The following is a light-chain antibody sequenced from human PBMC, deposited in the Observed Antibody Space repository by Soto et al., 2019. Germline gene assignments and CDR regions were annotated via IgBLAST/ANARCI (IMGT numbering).Light chain of an antibody. CDR2: GAS. CDR1: QSVSSSY. J-gene: IGKJ5*01. Sequence: EIVLTQSPGTLSLSPGERATLSCRASQSVSSSYLAWYQQKPGQAPSLLIYGASSRATGIPDRFSGSGSGTDFTLTISRLEPEDFAVYYCQQYGSSPPITFGKGTRLEIK. V-gene: IGKV3-20*01. CDR3: QQYGSSPPIT.